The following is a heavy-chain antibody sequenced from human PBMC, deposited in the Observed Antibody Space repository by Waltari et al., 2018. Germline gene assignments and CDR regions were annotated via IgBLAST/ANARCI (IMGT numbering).Heavy chain of an antibody. V-gene: IGHV4-59*01. CDR2: LYSSGST. CDR3: ARDRGYQDY. D-gene: IGHD3-10*01. J-gene: IGHJ4*02. CDR1: GGSISRYY. Sequence: QVQLQESGPGLVKPSETLSLTCTVSGGSISRYYWSWIRQPPGKGLAWIGYLYSSGSTNYNPSLKSRVIISVDTSKNQFSLKVRSMTAADTAVYYCARDRGYQDYWGQGTLVTVSS.